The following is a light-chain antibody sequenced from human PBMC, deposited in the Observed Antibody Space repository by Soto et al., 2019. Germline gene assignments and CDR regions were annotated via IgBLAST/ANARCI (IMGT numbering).Light chain of an antibody. CDR1: QSVSGN. V-gene: IGKV3-15*01. CDR2: GAY. J-gene: IGKJ5*01. CDR3: QQYNSFSLIT. Sequence: EIVLTQSPGTLSVSPGERATLSCRASQSVSGNLAWYQQKPAQAPRLLIFGAYTRATGIPARFSGSGSGTEFTLTISNLQPDDFATYFCQQYNSFSLITFGQGTRLEIK.